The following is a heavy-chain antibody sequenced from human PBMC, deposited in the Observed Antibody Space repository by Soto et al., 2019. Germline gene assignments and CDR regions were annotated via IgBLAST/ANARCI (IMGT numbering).Heavy chain of an antibody. CDR3: ARAGVAVAGILTGNWFDP. CDR1: GGSFSGYY. CDR2: INHSGST. D-gene: IGHD6-19*01. Sequence: ASETLSLTCAVYGGSFSGYYWSWIRQPPGKGLEWIGEINHSGSTNYNPSLKSRVTISVDTSKNQFSLKLSSVTAADTAVYYCARAGVAVAGILTGNWFDPWGQGTLVTVSS. J-gene: IGHJ5*02. V-gene: IGHV4-34*01.